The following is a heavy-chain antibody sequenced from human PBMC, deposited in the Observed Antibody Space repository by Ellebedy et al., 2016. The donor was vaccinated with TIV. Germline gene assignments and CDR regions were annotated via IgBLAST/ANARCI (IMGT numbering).Heavy chain of an antibody. V-gene: IGHV4-59*08. D-gene: IGHD1-26*01. CDR1: GGSISSYY. J-gene: IGHJ6*02. CDR3: ARQVVGAYYYYYGMDV. Sequence: MPSETLSLTCTVSGGSISSYYWSWIRQPPRKGLEWNGYIYYSGSTNYNPSLKSRVTISVDTSKNQFSLKLSSVTAADTAVYYCARQVVGAYYYYYGMDVWGQGTTVTVSS. CDR2: IYYSGST.